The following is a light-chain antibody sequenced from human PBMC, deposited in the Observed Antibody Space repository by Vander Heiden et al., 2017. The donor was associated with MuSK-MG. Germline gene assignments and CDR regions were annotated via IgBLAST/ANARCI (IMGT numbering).Light chain of an antibody. Sequence: EIVLTQSPATLSLSPGERATLSCRASQSVDTYLAWFQQTPGQAPRLRIYEASTRASGTPARFSGRGSGTDFTLTISSLEPEDFAVFYGQQRAYWPLTCGGGTKVE. CDR3: QQRAYWPLT. J-gene: IGKJ4*01. CDR2: EAS. CDR1: QSVDTY. V-gene: IGKV3-11*01.